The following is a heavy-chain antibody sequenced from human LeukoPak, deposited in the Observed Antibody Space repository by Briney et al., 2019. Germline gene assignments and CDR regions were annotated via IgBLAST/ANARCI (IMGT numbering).Heavy chain of an antibody. V-gene: IGHV3-23*01. J-gene: IGHJ6*04. CDR1: GFTFSTYA. CDR2: ISGRGGST. Sequence: PGGSLRLSCAASGFTFSTYAMSWVRQAPGKGLEWLSAISGRGGSTYYADSVKGRFTISRDNSKNTLYLQMNSLRAEDTAVYYCAELGITMIGGVWGKGTTVTISS. D-gene: IGHD3-10*02. CDR3: AELGITMIGGV.